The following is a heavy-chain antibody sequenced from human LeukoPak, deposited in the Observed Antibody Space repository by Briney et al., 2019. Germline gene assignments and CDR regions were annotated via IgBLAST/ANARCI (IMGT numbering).Heavy chain of an antibody. J-gene: IGHJ4*02. Sequence: ASVKVSCKASGYTFTSYGISWVRQAPGQGLEWMGWISAYNGNTNYAQKLQGRVTMTTDTSTSTAYMELRSLRSDDTPVYYCARDQPNYYGSGSYFPLDYWGQGTLVTVSS. D-gene: IGHD3-10*01. V-gene: IGHV1-18*01. CDR1: GYTFTSYG. CDR3: ARDQPNYYGSGSYFPLDY. CDR2: ISAYNGNT.